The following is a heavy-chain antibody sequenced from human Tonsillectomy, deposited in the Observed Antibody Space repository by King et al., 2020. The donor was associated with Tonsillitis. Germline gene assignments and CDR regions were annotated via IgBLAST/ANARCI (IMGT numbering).Heavy chain of an antibody. CDR2: ISYDGSTN. J-gene: IGHJ6*03. V-gene: IGHV3-30*18. D-gene: IGHD7-27*01. CDR1: GFSFSTSG. Sequence: VQLVESGGGVVQPGRSLRLSCAASGFSFSTSGMHWVRQAPGKGLEWVALISYDGSTNYYGDSLKGRFTISRDNFKNTLYLEMTSLKAEDKAVYYCAKDLTGGDNSYYYMDVWGKGTTVTVSS. CDR3: AKDLTGGDNSYYYMDV.